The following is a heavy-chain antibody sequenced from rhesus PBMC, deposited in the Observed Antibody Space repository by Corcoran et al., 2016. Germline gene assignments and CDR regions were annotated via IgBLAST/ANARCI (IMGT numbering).Heavy chain of an antibody. D-gene: IGHD1-26*01. J-gene: IGHJ3*01. V-gene: IGHV3S5*01. Sequence: EVQLVESGGGLVQPGGSLRLSCAASGFTFSSYGMSWVRKAPGKGLEWVSYISNGGGSTYYADSGKGRCTISRDNSKNTLALQVNSLRAEDTAVYYCAKVDNWNYFAFDFWGQGLRVTVSS. CDR2: ISNGGGST. CDR3: AKVDNWNYFAFDF. CDR1: GFTFSSYG.